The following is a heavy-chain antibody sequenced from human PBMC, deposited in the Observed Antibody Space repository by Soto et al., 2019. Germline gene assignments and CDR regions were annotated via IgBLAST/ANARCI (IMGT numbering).Heavy chain of an antibody. CDR3: ARDVVEYCSGGPCPTPYYYLDV. CDR1: GFSFTNYY. D-gene: IGHD2-15*01. V-gene: IGHV1-46*01. Sequence: QVQLVQSGAEVKKPGASVKVSCKASGFSFTNYYVHWVRQAPVQGLEWMGIINPSGGTTNYAQKFQARVTMTRDTSTSTVYMELSSLTSEDTAVYYCARDVVEYCSGGPCPTPYYYLDVWGKGTTVTVSS. J-gene: IGHJ6*03. CDR2: INPSGGTT.